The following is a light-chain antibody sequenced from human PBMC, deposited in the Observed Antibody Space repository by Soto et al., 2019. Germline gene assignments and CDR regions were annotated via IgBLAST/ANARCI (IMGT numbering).Light chain of an antibody. CDR1: NIGTKS. V-gene: IGLV3-21*02. CDR3: QVWDDNSDHTGV. Sequence: SYELTQPASVSVAPGQTATITWGGNNIGTKSVNWYQQKPGQAPVLVVFHDRDRPSGIPDRFSGSHSGNTATLNISRVEAGDEADYYCQVWDDNSDHTGVFGVGTKLTVL. CDR2: HDR. J-gene: IGLJ3*02.